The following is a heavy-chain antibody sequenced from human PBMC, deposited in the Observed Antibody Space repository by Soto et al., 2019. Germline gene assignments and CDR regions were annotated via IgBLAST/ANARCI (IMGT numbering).Heavy chain of an antibody. J-gene: IGHJ5*02. CDR2: IYHTGAA. Sequence: QLQLQESGSGLVKPSQTLSLTCAVSGGSIDSGGYSWNCIRQPPGKGLEWIGYIYHTGAAHYNASREGRVSLSVDMSKNQFSLQMTSVTAADTAVYYCVRASYILPFDPWGQGIFVIVSS. CDR1: GGSIDSGGYS. D-gene: IGHD2-21*01. V-gene: IGHV4-30-2*01. CDR3: VRASYILPFDP.